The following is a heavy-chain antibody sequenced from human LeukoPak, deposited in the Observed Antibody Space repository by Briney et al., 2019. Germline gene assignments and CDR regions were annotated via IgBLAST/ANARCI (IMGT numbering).Heavy chain of an antibody. CDR1: GFTFSSYA. Sequence: GSLRLSCAASGFTFSSYAMSWVRQAPGKGLEWVSAMSSSDDGRYYAASVRGRFTISRDTSRSTLYLQMNSLRAEDAAVYFCAKAPVTSCRGAYCYPFDSWGQGTLVTVSS. CDR2: MSSSDDGR. CDR3: AKAPVTSCRGAYCYPFDS. D-gene: IGHD2-21*01. V-gene: IGHV3-23*01. J-gene: IGHJ4*02.